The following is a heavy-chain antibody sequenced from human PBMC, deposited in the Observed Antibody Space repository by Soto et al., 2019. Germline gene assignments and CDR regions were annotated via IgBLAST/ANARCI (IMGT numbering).Heavy chain of an antibody. J-gene: IGHJ6*02. CDR2: IIPIFGTA. CDR3: ARDRAMVPEHYYYYGMDV. Sequence: SVKVSCKASGGTFSSYAISWVRQAPGQGLEWMGGIIPIFGTANYAQKFQGRVTITADESTSTAYMELSSLRSEDTAVYYCARDRAMVPEHYYYYGMDVWGQGTTVTVSS. CDR1: GGTFSSYA. D-gene: IGHD5-18*01. V-gene: IGHV1-69*13.